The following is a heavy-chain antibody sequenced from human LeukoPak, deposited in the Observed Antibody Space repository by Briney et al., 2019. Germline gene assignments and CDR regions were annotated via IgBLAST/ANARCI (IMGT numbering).Heavy chain of an antibody. CDR1: AGSISSYY. D-gene: IGHD2-15*01. CDR2: IYYSGST. V-gene: IGHV4-59*01. J-gene: IGHJ6*03. CDR3: ARAAPLNPIYYYYYMDV. Sequence: SATLSLTCTVSAGSISSYYWSWIRQPPGKGLEWIGYIYYSGSTNYNPSLKSRVTISVDTSKNQFSLKLSSVTAADTAVYYCARAAPLNPIYYYYYMDVWGKGTTVTVSS.